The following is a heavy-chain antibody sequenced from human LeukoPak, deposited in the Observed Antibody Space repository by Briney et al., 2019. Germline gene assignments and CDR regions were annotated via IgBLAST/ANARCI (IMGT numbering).Heavy chain of an antibody. V-gene: IGHV4-39*07. Sequence: PSETLSLTCTVSGGSISSSSYYWGWIRQPPGKGLEWIGSIYYSGSTYYNPSLKSRVTISVDTSKNQFSLKLSSVTAADTAVYYCASSVVPYGSGSYGEFVFDYWGQGTLVTVSS. CDR1: GGSISSSSYY. D-gene: IGHD3-10*01. CDR2: IYYSGST. J-gene: IGHJ4*02. CDR3: ASSVVPYGSGSYGEFVFDY.